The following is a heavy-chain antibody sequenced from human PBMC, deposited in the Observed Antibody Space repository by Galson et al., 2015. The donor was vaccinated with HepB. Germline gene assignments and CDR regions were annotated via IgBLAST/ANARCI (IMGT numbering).Heavy chain of an antibody. V-gene: IGHV3-11*04. J-gene: IGHJ6*03. CDR3: ARESNFYMDV. CDR1: GITFSDYF. Sequence: SLRLSCAASGITFSDYFLSWIRQAPGKGLEWISYISTSGSAIYYADSVKGRFTVSRDNAKNSLYLQMDSLRAEDTAVYYCARESNFYMDVWGKGTTVTVSS. CDR2: ISTSGSAI.